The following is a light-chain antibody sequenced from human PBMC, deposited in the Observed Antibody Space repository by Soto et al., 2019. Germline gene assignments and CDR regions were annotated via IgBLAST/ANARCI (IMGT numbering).Light chain of an antibody. CDR2: SAS. CDR1: QYLGTLY. V-gene: IGKV3-20*01. Sequence: SQSAFTLSLSTGERRTLSCRASQYLGTLYFAWLQQRSGPAPRLLIYSASRRATGIPDRFTGSGSGTDFTLTINMVEAEDFAVYFCQQYAGSPRTFAQRTKVAIK. CDR3: QQYAGSPRT. J-gene: IGKJ1*01.